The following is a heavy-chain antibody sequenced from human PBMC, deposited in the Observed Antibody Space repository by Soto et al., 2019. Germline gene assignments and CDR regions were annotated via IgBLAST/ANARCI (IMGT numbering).Heavy chain of an antibody. Sequence: QLQLQESCPGLVKPAETLSVTCTVSGGPISSSNHYWGWIRQPPGKGLEWIGSIYYIGSTYYNPYVTSRVTISVDTSKNRFSLKVKSVTAADTAVYFCARLGDRVNYYYMDVWGKGTTVTVSS. CDR1: GGPISSSNHY. J-gene: IGHJ6*03. CDR2: IYYIGST. CDR3: ARLGDRVNYYYMDV. V-gene: IGHV4-39*01. D-gene: IGHD6-13*01.